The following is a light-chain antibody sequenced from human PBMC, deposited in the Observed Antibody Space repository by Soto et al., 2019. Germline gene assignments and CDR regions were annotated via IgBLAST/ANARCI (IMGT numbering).Light chain of an antibody. CDR2: EVS. V-gene: IGLV2-14*03. Sequence: QSVLTQPPSVSGTPGQSITISCTGTSNDVGAYDYVSWYQQHPDKAPKLMIYEVSNRPSGASNRFSGSKSVNTATLTISGLQADDEADYYCSSYTSSSTRVFGTGTKVTVL. J-gene: IGLJ1*01. CDR3: SSYTSSSTRV. CDR1: SNDVGAYDY.